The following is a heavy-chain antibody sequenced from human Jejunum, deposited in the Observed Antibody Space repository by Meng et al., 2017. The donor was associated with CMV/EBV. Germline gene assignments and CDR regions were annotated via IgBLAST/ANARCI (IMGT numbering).Heavy chain of an antibody. CDR3: ARELGARSPHYNWFDP. J-gene: IGHJ5*02. CDR2: ISGDGSTI. V-gene: IGHV3-48*03. D-gene: IGHD1-26*01. CDR1: SKFRSYE. Sequence: SKFRSYEMNWVRQAPGKGLEWVSYISGDGSTILYADSVKGRFTISRDNAKNSVYLQMKSLRAEDTAVYYCARELGARSPHYNWFDPWGQGTLVTVSS.